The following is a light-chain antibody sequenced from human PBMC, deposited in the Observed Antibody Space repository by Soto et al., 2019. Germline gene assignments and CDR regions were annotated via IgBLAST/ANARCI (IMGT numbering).Light chain of an antibody. Sequence: SYELTQLLSGSVAPGQTARSTCGGYNIGTESVHWYQQKPGQAPVMVVYNDKDRPSGIPKRFSGSNSGNTATLTISRVEAGDEADYYCQVWNSSSDHYVFGSGTKVTVL. V-gene: IGLV3-21*02. CDR1: NIGTES. CDR3: QVWNSSSDHYV. J-gene: IGLJ1*01. CDR2: NDK.